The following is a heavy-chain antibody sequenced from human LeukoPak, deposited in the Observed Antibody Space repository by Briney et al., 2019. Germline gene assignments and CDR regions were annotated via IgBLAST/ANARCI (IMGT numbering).Heavy chain of an antibody. CDR3: AKYGNSGWVIDN. J-gene: IGHJ4*02. V-gene: IGHV4-34*01. CDR1: GGSFSGYY. Sequence: PSETLSLTCAVYGGSFSGYYWSWIRQPPGKGLEWIGEINHSGSTNYNPSLKSRVTISVDTSKNQFSLKLTSVTAADTAVYFCAKYGNSGWVIDNWGQGTLVTVSS. CDR2: INHSGST. D-gene: IGHD6-19*01.